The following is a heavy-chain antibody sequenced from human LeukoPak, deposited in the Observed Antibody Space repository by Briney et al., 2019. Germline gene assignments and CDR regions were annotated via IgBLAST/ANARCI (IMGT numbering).Heavy chain of an antibody. Sequence: GGSLRLSCAASGFTFSTYWMSWVRQAPGKGLEWVADIKEDGSEKNYVDSVKGRFTISRDNSKNTLFLQMDSLRAEDTAVYYCGRVYCGGNCYSPPLPDYWGQGTLVTVSA. V-gene: IGHV3-7*02. J-gene: IGHJ4*02. CDR2: IKEDGSEK. D-gene: IGHD2-21*02. CDR1: GFTFSTYW. CDR3: GRVYCGGNCYSPPLPDY.